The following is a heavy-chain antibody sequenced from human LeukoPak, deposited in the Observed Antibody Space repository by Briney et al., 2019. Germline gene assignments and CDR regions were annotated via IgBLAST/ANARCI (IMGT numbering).Heavy chain of an antibody. V-gene: IGHV1-69*13. D-gene: IGHD2-2*01. CDR3: AKSSTSRYSWFDP. CDR1: GGTFSSYA. J-gene: IGHJ5*02. Sequence: ASVKVSCKASGGTFSSYAISWVRQAPGQGLEWMGGIIPIFGTANYAQKFQGRVTITADESTSTAYMELSSLRSGDTTVYYCAKSSTSRYSWFDPWGQGTLVTVSS. CDR2: IIPIFGTA.